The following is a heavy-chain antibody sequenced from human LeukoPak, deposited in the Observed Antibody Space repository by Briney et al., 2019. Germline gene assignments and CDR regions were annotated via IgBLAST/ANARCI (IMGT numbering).Heavy chain of an antibody. D-gene: IGHD3-10*01. V-gene: IGHV3-23*01. CDR2: ISGSGGST. J-gene: IGHJ4*02. CDR3: AKDPYYYGSGSYYYFDY. Sequence: PGGSLRLSCAASGFTFSSYAMSWVRQAPGKGLEWVSAISGSGGSTYYADSVKGRFTISRDNSKNTLYLQMNSLRAEDTAVYYCAKDPYYYGSGSYYYFDYWGQGTLVTVSS. CDR1: GFTFSSYA.